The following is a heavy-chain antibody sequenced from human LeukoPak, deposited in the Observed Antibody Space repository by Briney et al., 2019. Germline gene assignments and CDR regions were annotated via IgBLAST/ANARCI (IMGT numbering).Heavy chain of an antibody. D-gene: IGHD3-10*01. J-gene: IGHJ6*02. Sequence: PGGSLRLSCAASGFTFSSYSMNWVRQAPGKGLEWVSSISSSSSYIYYADSVKGRFTISRDNAKNSLYLQMNSLRAEDTAVYYCASKGRFGESLPYYYYGMDVWGQGTTVTVSS. V-gene: IGHV3-21*01. CDR2: ISSSSSYI. CDR1: GFTFSSYS. CDR3: ASKGRFGESLPYYYYGMDV.